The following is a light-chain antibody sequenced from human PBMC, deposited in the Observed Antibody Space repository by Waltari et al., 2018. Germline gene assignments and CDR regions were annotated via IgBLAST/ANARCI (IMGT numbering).Light chain of an antibody. V-gene: IGKV3-15*01. CDR3: QQYSNWPPWT. Sequence: EIMMTQSPATLSVSPGERATLSCRVSQSVSRKLAWYQQKPGQAPRILIYDTSSRATDIPARFSGSGSGTEFTLTISSLQSEDFAVYYCQQYSNWPPWTFSQGTKVEI. CDR2: DTS. J-gene: IGKJ1*01. CDR1: QSVSRK.